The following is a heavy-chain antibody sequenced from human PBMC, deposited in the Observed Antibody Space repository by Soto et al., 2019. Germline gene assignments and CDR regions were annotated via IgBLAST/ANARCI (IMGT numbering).Heavy chain of an antibody. V-gene: IGHV1-8*01. CDR2: MNPHSGNT. J-gene: IGHJ5*02. Sequence: QVQLVQSGPEVKKPGASVKVSCKASGYTFTNYDINWVRQATGQALAWMGWMNPHSGNTRCAQKFQGSVTTPGNTSITEDYMEMSSLISDDTAVYYCYRGYCTRPSCSFDPWGQGTLVTVSS. CDR3: YRGYCTRPSCSFDP. CDR1: GYTFTNYD. D-gene: IGHD2-2*01.